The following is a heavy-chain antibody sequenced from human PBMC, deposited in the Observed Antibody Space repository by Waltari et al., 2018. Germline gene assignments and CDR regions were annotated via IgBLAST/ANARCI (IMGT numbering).Heavy chain of an antibody. D-gene: IGHD5-18*01. CDR2: VIPILGVA. Sequence: QVQLVQSGAEVKKPGSSVKVSCKSSGGTFSSYAISWVRQAPGQGLEWLGWVIPILGVANYAQKFQGRVTITADKSGSTAYMELSSLRSEDTAVYYCARVGSKPRLWLNYWGQGTLVTVSS. V-gene: IGHV1-69*10. J-gene: IGHJ4*02. CDR1: GGTFSSYA. CDR3: ARVGSKPRLWLNY.